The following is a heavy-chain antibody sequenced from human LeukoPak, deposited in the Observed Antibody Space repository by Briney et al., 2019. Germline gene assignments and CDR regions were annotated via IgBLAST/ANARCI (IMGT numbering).Heavy chain of an antibody. V-gene: IGHV3-13*01. CDR3: ARVGLDDPLTAYDY. CDR2: IGSGGDT. Sequence: GGSLRLSCAASGFTFSNYDMHWVRQATGKGLESVTGIGSGGDTYYPGSVKGRFTISRENAKKSLYLQMNSLRAGDTAEYYCARVGLDDPLTAYDYWGQGTLVTVSS. CDR1: GFTFSNYD. J-gene: IGHJ4*02. D-gene: IGHD3-9*01.